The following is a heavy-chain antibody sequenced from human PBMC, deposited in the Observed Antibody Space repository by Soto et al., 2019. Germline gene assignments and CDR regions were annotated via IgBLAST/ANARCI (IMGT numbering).Heavy chain of an antibody. Sequence: GGSLRLSCAASGFTFSSYAMHWVRQAPGKGLEWVAVISYDGSNKYYADSVKGRFTISRDNSKNTLYLQMNSLRAEDTAVYYCARDRRDIVVVLAVRYYYYGMDVQGQGTKDTVSS. J-gene: IGHJ6*02. CDR2: ISYDGSNK. D-gene: IGHD2-15*01. CDR1: GFTFSSYA. CDR3: ARDRRDIVVVLAVRYYYYGMDV. V-gene: IGHV3-30-3*01.